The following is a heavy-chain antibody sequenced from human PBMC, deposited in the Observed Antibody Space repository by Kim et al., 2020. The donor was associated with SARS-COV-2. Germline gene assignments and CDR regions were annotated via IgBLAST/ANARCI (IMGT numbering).Heavy chain of an antibody. D-gene: IGHD5-12*01. CDR3: ARDGYLGAFDI. V-gene: IGHV4-31*02. Sequence: YYHPSLKSRVTISVDTSKNQFSLKLSSVTAADTAVYYCARDGYLGAFDIWGQGTMVTVSS. J-gene: IGHJ3*02.